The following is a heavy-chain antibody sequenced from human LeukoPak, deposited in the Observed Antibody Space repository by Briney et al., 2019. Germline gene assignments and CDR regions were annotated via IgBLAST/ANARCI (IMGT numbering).Heavy chain of an antibody. J-gene: IGHJ5*02. CDR3: ARRRYYGSGSYYNRNWFDP. D-gene: IGHD3-10*01. CDR1: GGSISSSSYY. CDR2: IYYSGST. V-gene: IGHV4-39*07. Sequence: SETLSLTCTVSGGSISSSSYYWGWIRQPPGKGLEWIGSIYYSGSTYYNPSLKSRVTISVDTSKNQFSLKLSSVTAADTAVYYCARRRYYGSGSYYNRNWFDPWGQGTLVTVSS.